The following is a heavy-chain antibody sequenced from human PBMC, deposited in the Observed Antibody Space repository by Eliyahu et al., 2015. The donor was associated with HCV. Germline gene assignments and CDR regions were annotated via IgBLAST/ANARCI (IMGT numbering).Heavy chain of an antibody. J-gene: IGHJ3*02. CDR1: GGSISSYY. Sequence: QVQLQESGPGLVKPSXTLSLTCXXXGGSISSYYWSWIRQHPGKGLEWIGXIYYSGSTNYNPSLKSRVTISVDTSKNQFALKLSSVTAADTAVYYCARGRGPDAFDIWGQGTMVTVSS. D-gene: IGHD2-15*01. CDR3: ARGRGPDAFDI. CDR2: IYYSGST. V-gene: IGHV4-59*01.